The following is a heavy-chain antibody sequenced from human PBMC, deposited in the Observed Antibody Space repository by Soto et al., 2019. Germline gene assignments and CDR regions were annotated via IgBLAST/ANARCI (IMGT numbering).Heavy chain of an antibody. CDR1: GGSMSSYY. CDR3: ARYSGTYYVY. J-gene: IGHJ4*02. Sequence: SETLSLTCTVSGGSMSSYYWSWIRQPPGKGLEWIGYIYYSGSTNYNPSLKSRVTMSVDTPKNQFSLKLSSVTAADTAVYYCARYSGTYYVYWGQGTLVTVSS. V-gene: IGHV4-59*01. CDR2: IYYSGST. D-gene: IGHD1-26*01.